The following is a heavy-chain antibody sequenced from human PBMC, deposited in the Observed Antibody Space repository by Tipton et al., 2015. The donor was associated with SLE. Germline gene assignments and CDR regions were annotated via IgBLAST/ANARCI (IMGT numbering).Heavy chain of an antibody. V-gene: IGHV3-23*01. J-gene: IGHJ4*02. CDR2: ISSSGTYT. CDR3: AKGGGLVVPGDYFDS. CDR1: GFTFSSYA. Sequence: GSLRLSCAVSGFTFSSYAMSWVRQAPGKGLEWLSSISSSGTYTYYADSVKGRFTVSRDNSKSTLYLQMNSLRDDDTAVYYCAKGGGLVVPGDYFDSWGQGTLVTVSS. D-gene: IGHD2-2*01.